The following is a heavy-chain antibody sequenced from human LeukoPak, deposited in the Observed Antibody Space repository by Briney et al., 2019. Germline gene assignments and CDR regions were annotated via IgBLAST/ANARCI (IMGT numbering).Heavy chain of an antibody. V-gene: IGHV4-59*01. D-gene: IGHD3-3*01. CDR1: GASISGYY. CDR2: IISTGST. CDR3: ARFGGPHAFDI. Sequence: SETLSLTCTVSGASISGYYWSWIRQPPGKRLEWIGYIISTGSTNYNPSLKSRVTISVDTSKNHFSLTLSSVTAADTAVYYCARFGGPHAFDIWGQGTMVTVSS. J-gene: IGHJ3*02.